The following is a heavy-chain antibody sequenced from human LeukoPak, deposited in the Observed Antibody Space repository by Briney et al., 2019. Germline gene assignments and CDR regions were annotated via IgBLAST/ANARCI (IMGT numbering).Heavy chain of an antibody. Sequence: XGSLRLSCAASGFTFSTSWMTWVRQAPGKGLEWVANINGDGSLNGHVASVKGRFTISRDNAKNSVYLQMISLRDEDTAVYYCARDYAQFDYWGQGTLVTVSS. CDR3: ARDYAQFDY. J-gene: IGHJ4*02. CDR2: INGDGSLN. D-gene: IGHD2-2*01. CDR1: GFTFSTSW. V-gene: IGHV3-7*01.